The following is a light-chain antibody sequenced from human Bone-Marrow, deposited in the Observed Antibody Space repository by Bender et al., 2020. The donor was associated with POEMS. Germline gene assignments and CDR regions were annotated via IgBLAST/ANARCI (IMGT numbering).Light chain of an antibody. CDR3: CSYAGTYTLL. CDR2: DVN. Sequence: QSALTQPASVSGSPGQSITISCTGTNSDIGAYNYVSWYQQHPGKAPKLMIYDVNKRPSGVPDRFSGSKSGNMASLTISGLQAEDEADYSCCSYAGTYTLLFGGGTRLTVL. J-gene: IGLJ2*01. V-gene: IGLV2-11*01. CDR1: NSDIGAYNY.